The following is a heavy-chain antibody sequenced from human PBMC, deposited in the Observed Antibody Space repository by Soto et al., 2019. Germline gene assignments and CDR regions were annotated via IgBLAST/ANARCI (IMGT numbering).Heavy chain of an antibody. CDR3: ARVRRVVGAFDP. D-gene: IGHD2-21*01. CDR1: GGSFSDYI. CDR2: INHSGST. J-gene: IGHJ5*02. V-gene: IGHV4-34*01. Sequence: PSETLSLTCDVYGGSFSDYIWTWIRQTPGKGLQWIGQINHSGSTNYNPSLKSRVTISVDTSKNQFSLKLSSVTAADTAVYYCARVRRVVGAFDPWGQGTPVTVSS.